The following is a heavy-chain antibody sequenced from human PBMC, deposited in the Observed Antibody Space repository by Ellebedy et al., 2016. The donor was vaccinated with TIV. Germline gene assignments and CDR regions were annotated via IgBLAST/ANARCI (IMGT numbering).Heavy chain of an antibody. CDR1: GFTFSSYW. V-gene: IGHV3-7*01. J-gene: IGHJ4*02. CDR2: IKQDGSKK. Sequence: GESLKISCVASGFTFSSYWMSWVRQAPGKGLEWVGSIKQDGSKKNYVDSVKGQFTISRDNAKNSLYLQMNSLRAEDTAVYYCAREVGGGGAYWGQGTLVTVSS. CDR3: AREVGGGGAY. D-gene: IGHD2-21*01.